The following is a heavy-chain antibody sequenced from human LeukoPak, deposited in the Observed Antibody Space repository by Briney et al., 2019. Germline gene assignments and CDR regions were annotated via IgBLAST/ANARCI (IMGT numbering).Heavy chain of an antibody. J-gene: IGHJ6*03. CDR1: GYTFTGYY. Sequence: ASVKVSCKASGYTFTGYYIHWVRQAPGQGLEWMGWINPNSGGTNYAQKFQGRVTMTRDTSISTAYMELSRLRSDDTAVYYCARGNWGVPPYYYYYMDVWGKGTTVTVSS. CDR2: INPNSGGT. CDR3: ARGNWGVPPYYYYYMDV. D-gene: IGHD7-27*01. V-gene: IGHV1-2*02.